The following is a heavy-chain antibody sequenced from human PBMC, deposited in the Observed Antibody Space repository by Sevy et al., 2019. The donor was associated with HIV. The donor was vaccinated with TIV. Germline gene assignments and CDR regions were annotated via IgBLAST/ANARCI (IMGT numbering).Heavy chain of an antibody. J-gene: IGHJ5*02. CDR1: GYTFITYD. D-gene: IGHD3-10*01. V-gene: IGHV7-4-1*02. CDR2: INSNTGNP. CDR3: AKDITTVRGVPRWFDP. Sequence: ASVKVSCKASGYTFITYDMNWVRHAPGQGLEWMGWINSNTGNPTYAQGFTGRFVFSLDTSVSTAYLQISSLKADDTAVYYCAKDITTVRGVPRWFDPWGQGTLVTVSS.